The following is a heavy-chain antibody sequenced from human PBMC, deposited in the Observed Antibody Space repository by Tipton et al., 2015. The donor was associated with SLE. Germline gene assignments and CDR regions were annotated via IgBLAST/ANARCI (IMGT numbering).Heavy chain of an antibody. CDR1: GGSFSGYY. Sequence: TLSLTCAVYGGSFSGYYWSWIRQPPGKGLEWIGEINHSGSTNYNPSLKSRVTISMDTSKNQLSLKPSSVTAADTAVYYCARGGRGDGGNPFDPWGQGTLVTVSS. D-gene: IGHD4-23*01. V-gene: IGHV4-34*01. CDR2: INHSGST. CDR3: ARGGRGDGGNPFDP. J-gene: IGHJ5*02.